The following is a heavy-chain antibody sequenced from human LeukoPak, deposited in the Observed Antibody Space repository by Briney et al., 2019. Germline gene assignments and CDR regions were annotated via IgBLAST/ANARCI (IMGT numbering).Heavy chain of an antibody. V-gene: IGHV1-2*06. CDR3: ARGYCSGGSCYSSFV. D-gene: IGHD2-15*01. J-gene: IGHJ4*02. CDR1: GYTFTGYY. CDR2: INPNSGGT. Sequence: ASVKVSCKASGYTFTGYYMRWVRQAPGQGLEWMGRINPNSGGTNYAQKFQGRVTMTRDTSISTAYMELSRLRSDDTAVYYYARGYCSGGSCYSSFVWGQGTLVTVSS.